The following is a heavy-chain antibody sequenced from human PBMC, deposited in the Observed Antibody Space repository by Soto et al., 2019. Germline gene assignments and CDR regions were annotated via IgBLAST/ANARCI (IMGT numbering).Heavy chain of an antibody. D-gene: IGHD2-15*01. CDR2: ISSSGSTI. CDR1: GFTFSDYY. Sequence: GGSLRLSCAASGFTFSDYYMSWIRQAPGKGLEWVSYISSSGSTIYYADSVKGRFTISRDNAKNSLYLQMNSLRAEDTAVYYCARDDPYCSGGSCLPKFDYWGQGTLVTSPQ. CDR3: ARDDPYCSGGSCLPKFDY. J-gene: IGHJ4*02. V-gene: IGHV3-11*01.